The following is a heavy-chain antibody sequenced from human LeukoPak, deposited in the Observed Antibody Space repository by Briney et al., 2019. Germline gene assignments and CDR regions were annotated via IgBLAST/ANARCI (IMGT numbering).Heavy chain of an antibody. CDR3: ARDRGSSGIYYFDY. V-gene: IGHV3-30*04. D-gene: IGHD6-19*01. Sequence: QTGGSLRLSCAASGFTFSTYEMNWVRRAPGKGLEWVAVISYDGSNKYYADSVKGRFTISRDNSKNTLYLQMNSLRAEDTAVYYCARDRGSSGIYYFDYWGQGTLVTVSS. J-gene: IGHJ4*02. CDR1: GFTFSTYE. CDR2: ISYDGSNK.